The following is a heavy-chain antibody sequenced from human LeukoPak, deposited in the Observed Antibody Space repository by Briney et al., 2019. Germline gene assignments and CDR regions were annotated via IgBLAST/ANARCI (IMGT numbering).Heavy chain of an antibody. CDR1: GGSISSGGYY. CDR3: ARDSDFWSGIDI. Sequence: PSQTLSLTCTVSGGSISSGGYYWSWIRQHPGKCLEWIGYIYYSGSTYYNPSLKSRVTISVDTSKNQFSLKLSSVTAADTAVYYCARDSDFWSGIDIWGQGTMVTVSS. CDR2: IYYSGST. V-gene: IGHV4-31*03. D-gene: IGHD3-3*01. J-gene: IGHJ3*02.